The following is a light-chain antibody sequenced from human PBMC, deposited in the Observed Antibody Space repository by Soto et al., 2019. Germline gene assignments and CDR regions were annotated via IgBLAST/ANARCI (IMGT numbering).Light chain of an antibody. CDR2: DAS. Sequence: EVVLTQSPATLSLSPGERATLSCRASQSVSIYLAWYQQRPGQAPRLLIYDASNRAYGIPARFSGSGSGTDFTLTISSLEPEDFAVYYCQQRKNWPPITFGQGTRLEIK. CDR1: QSVSIY. CDR3: QQRKNWPPIT. J-gene: IGKJ5*01. V-gene: IGKV3-11*01.